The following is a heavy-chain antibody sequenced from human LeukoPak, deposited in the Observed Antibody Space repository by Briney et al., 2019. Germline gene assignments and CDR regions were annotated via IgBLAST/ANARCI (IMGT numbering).Heavy chain of an antibody. Sequence: ASVKVSCKASGGTFSSYAISWVRQAPGQGLEWMGGIIPIFGTANYAQKFQGRVTITADESTSTAYMELSSLRSEDTAVYYCAREMATIRVADYYYYSMDVWGQGTTVTVSS. CDR2: IIPIFGTA. V-gene: IGHV1-69*13. CDR3: AREMATIRVADYYYYSMDV. CDR1: GGTFSSYA. J-gene: IGHJ6*02. D-gene: IGHD5-24*01.